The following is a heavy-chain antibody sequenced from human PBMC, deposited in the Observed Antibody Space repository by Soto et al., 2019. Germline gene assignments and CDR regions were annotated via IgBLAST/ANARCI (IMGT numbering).Heavy chain of an antibody. CDR1: GYTFSISV. CDR2: ISSGSSYI. J-gene: IGHJ6*02. V-gene: IGHV3-21*06. CDR3: VCSSAGAGILCNCYGMDV. D-gene: IGHD2-15*01. Sequence: PGGSLKLSCAASGYTFSISVMNWVRQAPGKGLEWVSSISSGSSYIYYADSVKGRFTISRDNAKNSLYLQMNSLRAEDTAVYYCVCSSAGAGILCNCYGMDVWGQGTTVTVSS.